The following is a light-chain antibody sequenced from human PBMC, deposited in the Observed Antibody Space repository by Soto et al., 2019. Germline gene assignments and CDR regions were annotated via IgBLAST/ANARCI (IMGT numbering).Light chain of an antibody. J-gene: IGKJ4*01. CDR2: DAS. Sequence: DTVLTQSPATLSLSPGETATLSCRASQSVRSHLAWYQQRPGQPPRLLIYDASNRATGIPARFSGSGSGTEFSLTISSLQSEDFAVYSCQQYGDWPGAFGGGTKVDIK. V-gene: IGKV3-11*01. CDR1: QSVRSH. CDR3: QQYGDWPGA.